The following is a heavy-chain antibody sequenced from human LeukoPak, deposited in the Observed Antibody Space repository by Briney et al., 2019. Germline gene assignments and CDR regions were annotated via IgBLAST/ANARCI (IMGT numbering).Heavy chain of an antibody. CDR1: GGSISTYY. Sequence: SETLSLTCTVSGGSISTYYWSWIRQPPGKGLEWIGYIYYSGSTNYNPSLKSRVTISVDTSKNQFSLKLSSVTAADTAVYYCARVINYYDSSGYYYISGNYFDYWGQGTLVTVSS. D-gene: IGHD3-22*01. CDR2: IYYSGST. V-gene: IGHV4-59*01. J-gene: IGHJ4*02. CDR3: ARVINYYDSSGYYYISGNYFDY.